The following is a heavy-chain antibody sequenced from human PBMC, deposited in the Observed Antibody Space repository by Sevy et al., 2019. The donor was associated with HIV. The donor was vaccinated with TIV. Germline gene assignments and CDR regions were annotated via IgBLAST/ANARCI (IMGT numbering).Heavy chain of an antibody. J-gene: IGHJ3*02. CDR2: IIPIFGTA. V-gene: IGHV1-69*13. D-gene: IGHD3-16*02. CDR1: GGTFSSYA. CDR3: ARFVPGVADYVWGSYRSAAFDI. Sequence: ASVKVSCKASGGTFSSYAISWVRQAPGQGLEWMGGIIPIFGTANYAQKFQGRVTITADESTSTAYMEPSSLRYEDTAVAYCARFVPGVADYVWGSYRSAAFDIWGQGTMVTVSS.